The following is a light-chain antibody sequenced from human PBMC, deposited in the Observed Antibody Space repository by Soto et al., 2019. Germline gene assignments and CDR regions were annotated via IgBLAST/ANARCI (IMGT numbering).Light chain of an antibody. CDR3: QHYNIYSEA. Sequence: DIQMTQSPSTLSGSVGDRVTITCRASQTISSWLAWYQQKPGKAPKLLIYKASTLKSGVPSRFSGSGSGTEFTLTIGILQPDDFATYYCQHYNIYSEAFGQGTKVELK. J-gene: IGKJ1*01. V-gene: IGKV1-5*03. CDR1: QTISSW. CDR2: KAS.